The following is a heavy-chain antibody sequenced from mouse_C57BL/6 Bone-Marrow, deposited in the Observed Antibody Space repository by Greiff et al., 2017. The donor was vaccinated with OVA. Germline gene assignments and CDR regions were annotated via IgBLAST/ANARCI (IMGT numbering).Heavy chain of an antibody. CDR3: ARSNYYGSSYAWFAY. J-gene: IGHJ3*01. Sequence: SGPELVKPGASVKISCKASGYTFTDYYINWVKQRPGQGLEWIGWIFPGSGSTYYNEKFKGKATLTVDKSSSTAYMLLSSLTSEDSAVYFCARSNYYGSSYAWFAYWGQGTLVTVSA. CDR2: IFPGSGST. CDR1: GYTFTDYY. D-gene: IGHD1-1*01. V-gene: IGHV1-75*01.